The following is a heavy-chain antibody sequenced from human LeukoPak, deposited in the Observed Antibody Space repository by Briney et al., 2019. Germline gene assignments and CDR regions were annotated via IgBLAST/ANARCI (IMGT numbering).Heavy chain of an antibody. V-gene: IGHV3-23*01. CDR2: ISRSGDRT. Sequence: GGSLRLSCAASGFTFSSYSMNWVRQAPGKGLEWVSSISRSGDRTYYADSVKGRFAISRDNSKNTLYLQMNSLRAEDTAIYYCAKYNYYGSGSYYNDFDSWGQGTLVTVS. CDR3: AKYNYYGSGSYYNDFDS. J-gene: IGHJ4*02. CDR1: GFTFSSYS. D-gene: IGHD3-10*01.